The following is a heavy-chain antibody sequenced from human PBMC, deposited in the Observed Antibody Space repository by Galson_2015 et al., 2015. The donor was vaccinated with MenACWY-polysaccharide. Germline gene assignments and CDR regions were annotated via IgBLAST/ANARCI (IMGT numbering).Heavy chain of an antibody. CDR3: ARHQGQQLVQSYYGMDV. Sequence: QSGAEVKKPGESLTISCKGSGYSFTSYWIGWVRQMPRKGLEWMGIIYPGDSDTRYSPSFQGQVTISADKSISTAYLQWSSLKASDTAMYYCARHQGQQLVQSYYGMDVWGQGTTVTVSS. V-gene: IGHV5-51*01. D-gene: IGHD6-6*01. J-gene: IGHJ6*02. CDR1: GYSFTSYW. CDR2: IYPGDSDT.